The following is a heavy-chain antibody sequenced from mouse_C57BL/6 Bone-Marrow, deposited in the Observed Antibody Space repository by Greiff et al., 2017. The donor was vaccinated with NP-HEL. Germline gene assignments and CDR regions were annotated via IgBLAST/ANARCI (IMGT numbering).Heavy chain of an antibody. CDR3: ARLNWDDY. CDR1: GFTFSSYG. V-gene: IGHV5-6*01. CDR2: ISSGGSYT. J-gene: IGHJ2*01. D-gene: IGHD4-1*01. Sequence: EVQLVESGGDLVKPGGSLKLSCAASGFTFSSYGMSWVRQTPDKRLEWVATISSGGSYTYYPDSVKGRFTISRDNAKNTLYLQMSSLKSEDTAMYYCARLNWDDYWGQGTTLTVSS.